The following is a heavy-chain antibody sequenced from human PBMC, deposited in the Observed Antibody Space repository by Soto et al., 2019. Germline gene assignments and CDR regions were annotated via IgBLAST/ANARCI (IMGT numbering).Heavy chain of an antibody. CDR3: AREGLSSSWYRHYGIDV. CDR1: GGSISSGGYY. V-gene: IGHV4-61*08. Sequence: SETLSLTCAVSGGSISSGGYYWTWVRQPSGKGLEWIGYIYYTGSTTYNPSLKSRVTISLDTSKNQFSLMLTSVTAADTAIYYCAREGLSSSWYRHYGIDVWGQGTTVTVSS. J-gene: IGHJ6*02. D-gene: IGHD6-13*01. CDR2: IYYTGST.